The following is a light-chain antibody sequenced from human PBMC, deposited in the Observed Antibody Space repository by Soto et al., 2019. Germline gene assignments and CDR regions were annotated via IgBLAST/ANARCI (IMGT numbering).Light chain of an antibody. CDR1: QSISFY. V-gene: IGKV1-39*01. Sequence: DIEMTQSPSSLSASVGDRVTITCRASQSISFYLNWYQQKPGKAPKLLIYTASNVQSGVPSRISGSGSGTAFTLTIPSLQPDDFDTYYCPQSSSMHRTLGQGSKVDTK. CDR2: TAS. CDR3: PQSSSMHRT. J-gene: IGKJ1*01.